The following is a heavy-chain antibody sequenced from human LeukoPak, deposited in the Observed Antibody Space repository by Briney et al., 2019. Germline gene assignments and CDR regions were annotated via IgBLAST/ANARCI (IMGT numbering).Heavy chain of an antibody. CDR3: ARDTPEYCSSTSCLDFDY. V-gene: IGHV1-2*02. J-gene: IGHJ4*02. D-gene: IGHD2-2*01. Sequence: ASVKVSCKASGYTFTGYYMHWVRQAPGQGLEWMGWINPNSGGTNYAQKFQGRVTMTRDTSISTAYMELSRLRSDDTAVYYCARDTPEYCSSTSCLDFDYWGQGTLVTVSS. CDR1: GYTFTGYY. CDR2: INPNSGGT.